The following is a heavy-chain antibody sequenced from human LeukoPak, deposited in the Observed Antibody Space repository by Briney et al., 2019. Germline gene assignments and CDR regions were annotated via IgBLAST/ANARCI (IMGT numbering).Heavy chain of an antibody. Sequence: GGSLRLSCAASGFTFSSYRMHWVRQAPGKGLVRVSRINTDGSSTSYADSVKGRFTISRDNAKNSLYLQMSTLRAEDTAVYYCAREDDWNYEDYWGQGTLVAVAS. CDR1: GFTFSSYR. CDR3: AREDDWNYEDY. D-gene: IGHD1-7*01. CDR2: INTDGSST. V-gene: IGHV3-74*01. J-gene: IGHJ4*02.